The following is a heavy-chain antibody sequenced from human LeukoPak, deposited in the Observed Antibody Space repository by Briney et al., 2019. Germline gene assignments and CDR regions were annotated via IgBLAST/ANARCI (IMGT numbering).Heavy chain of an antibody. CDR3: ARNLEPTRGWFDP. CDR2: INPNSGGT. V-gene: IGHV1-2*02. CDR1: GYTFTGYY. Sequence: ASVEVSCKASGYTFTGYYMHWVRQAPGQGLEWMGWINPNSGGTNYAQKFQGRVTMTRDTSISTAYMELSRLRSDDTAVYYCARNLEPTRGWFDPWGQGTLVTVSS. J-gene: IGHJ5*02. D-gene: IGHD3-3*01.